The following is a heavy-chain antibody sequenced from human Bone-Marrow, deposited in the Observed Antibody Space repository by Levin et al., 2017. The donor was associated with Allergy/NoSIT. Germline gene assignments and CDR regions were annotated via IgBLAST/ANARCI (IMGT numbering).Heavy chain of an antibody. CDR2: IYGGDSDV. D-gene: IGHD3-10*01. V-gene: IGHV5-51*01. Sequence: GGSLRLSCQASGYMFVNYWIGWVRQMPGKGLEWVGVIYGGDSDVIYSPTFQGQVTISADKSIRTAYLQWTTLKASDTGVYYCARKDGSGSDDAFDIWGQGTRVTVSS. J-gene: IGHJ3*02. CDR1: GYMFVNYW. CDR3: ARKDGSGSDDAFDI.